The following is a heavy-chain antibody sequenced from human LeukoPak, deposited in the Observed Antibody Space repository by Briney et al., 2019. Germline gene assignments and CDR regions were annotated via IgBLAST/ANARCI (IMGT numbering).Heavy chain of an antibody. CDR3: AKDRTSYWEISGPDTLAD. Sequence: GGSLRLSCAASEFSFSIYGMYWVRQAPGKGLEWVAYIRFDGSNNYYADAVKGRFTVSRDNSKNTLYLQMNSLRAEDTAIYYCAKDRTSYWEISGPDTLADWGQGTLVTVSS. CDR2: IRFDGSNN. J-gene: IGHJ4*02. V-gene: IGHV3-30*02. CDR1: EFSFSIYG. D-gene: IGHD2-15*01.